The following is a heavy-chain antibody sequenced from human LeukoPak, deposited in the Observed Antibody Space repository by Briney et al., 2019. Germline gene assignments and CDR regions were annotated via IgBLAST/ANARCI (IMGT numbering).Heavy chain of an antibody. CDR1: GFNLSTYW. D-gene: IGHD3-16*01. CDR2: IKQDGNEK. Sequence: GGSLRLSCEGSGFNLSTYWMSWVRQAPGKGLEWVANIKQDGNEKFCVDSVKGRFTLSRHNAKNLLYLKMHTLGGEDTACYYCPGGGGGRYFVYWGQGALVSVSS. CDR3: PGGGGGRYFVY. J-gene: IGHJ4*02. V-gene: IGHV3-7*04.